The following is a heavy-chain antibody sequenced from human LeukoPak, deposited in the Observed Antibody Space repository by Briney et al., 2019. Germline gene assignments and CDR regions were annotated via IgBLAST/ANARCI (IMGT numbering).Heavy chain of an antibody. J-gene: IGHJ4*02. Sequence: PSQTLSLTCTVSGGSISSGGYYWSWIRQHPGKGLEWIGYIYYSGSTYYNPSLKSRVTISVDTSKNQFSLKLSSVTAADTAVYYCARSRFIRYYYDSSAETLDYWGQGTLVTVSS. V-gene: IGHV4-31*03. D-gene: IGHD3-22*01. CDR1: GGSISSGGYY. CDR2: IYYSGST. CDR3: ARSRFIRYYYDSSAETLDY.